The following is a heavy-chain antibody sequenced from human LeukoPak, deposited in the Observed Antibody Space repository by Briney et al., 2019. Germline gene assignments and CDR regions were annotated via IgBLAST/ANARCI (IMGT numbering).Heavy chain of an antibody. J-gene: IGHJ4*02. CDR1: GFTFSNAW. CDR2: IKSKTDGGTT. Sequence: GGSLRLSCAASGFTFSNAWMSWVRQAPGKGLEWVGRIKSKTDGGTTDYAAPVKGRFTISRDDSKNTLYLQMNSLKNEDTAVYYCTTDCYSGSSDYWGQGTLVTVSS. V-gene: IGHV3-15*01. D-gene: IGHD1-26*01. CDR3: TTDCYSGSSDY.